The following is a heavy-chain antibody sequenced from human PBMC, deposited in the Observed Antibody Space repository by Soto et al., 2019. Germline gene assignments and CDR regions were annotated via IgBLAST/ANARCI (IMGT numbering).Heavy chain of an antibody. D-gene: IGHD4-17*01. V-gene: IGHV5-10-1*01. CDR3: ARHFTLRYADSVIYSYSHGMDL. J-gene: IGHJ6*02. Sequence: PGESLKISCKGSCYSFTSYWIRWLRQMPGKGLEWMGIIYPRDSYTNYRPSFRGHLTISADKSISTAYLQWSSLKASDTAMYYCARHFTLRYADSVIYSYSHGMDLWVLGTTVPLSS. CDR2: IYPRDSYT. CDR1: CYSFTSYW.